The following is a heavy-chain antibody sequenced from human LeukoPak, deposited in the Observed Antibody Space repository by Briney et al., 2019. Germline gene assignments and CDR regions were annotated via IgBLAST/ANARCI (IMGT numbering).Heavy chain of an antibody. D-gene: IGHD3-10*01. CDR3: ARAPYGSGSYKVDY. J-gene: IGHJ4*02. CDR1: GFRFSHYG. V-gene: IGHV3-21*01. Sequence: GGSLRLSCEGFGFRFSHYGMNWVRQAPGKGLEWVSSISSSSSYIYYADSVKGRFTISRDNAKNSLYLQMNSLRAEDTAVYYCARAPYGSGSYKVDYWGQGTLVTVSS. CDR2: ISSSSSYI.